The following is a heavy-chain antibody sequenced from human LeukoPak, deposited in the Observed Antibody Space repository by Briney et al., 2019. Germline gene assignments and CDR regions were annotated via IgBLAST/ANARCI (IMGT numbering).Heavy chain of an antibody. Sequence: PGGSLRLSCAASGFTFTYYWMSWVRQAPGKGLEWVANINQDDTQKYYVDSVKGRFAISKDNAKNSLYLQMNSLRAEDTAVYYCARDRVHLLSYYGSGKFDYWGQGTLVTVSS. CDR2: INQDDTQK. CDR3: ARDRVHLLSYYGSGKFDY. CDR1: GFTFTYYW. V-gene: IGHV3-7*01. D-gene: IGHD3-10*01. J-gene: IGHJ4*02.